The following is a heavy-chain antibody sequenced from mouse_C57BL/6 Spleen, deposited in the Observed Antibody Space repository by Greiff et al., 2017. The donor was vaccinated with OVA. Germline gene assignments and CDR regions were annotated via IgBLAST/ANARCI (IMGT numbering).Heavy chain of an antibody. CDR1: GYTFTSYW. V-gene: IGHV1-5*01. CDR3: TGTYYYGSSYGFAY. J-gene: IGHJ3*01. Sequence: EVQLQQSGTVLARPGASVKMSCKTSGYTFTSYWMHWVKQRPGQGLEWIGAIYPGNSDTSYNQKFKGKAKLTAVTSASTAYMELSSLTNEDSAVYYCTGTYYYGSSYGFAYWGQGTLVTVSA. CDR2: IYPGNSDT. D-gene: IGHD1-1*01.